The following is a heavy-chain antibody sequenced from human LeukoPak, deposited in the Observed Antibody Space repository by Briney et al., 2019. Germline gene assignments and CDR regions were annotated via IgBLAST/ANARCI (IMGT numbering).Heavy chain of an antibody. D-gene: IGHD2-2*01. J-gene: IGHJ4*02. Sequence: GPVKVSCKASGYTFTGYYMHWVRQAPGQGLEWMGWINPNSGGTNYAQKFQGRVTMTRDTSISTAYMELSRLRSDDTAVYYCARGVTEKDIVVVPAAISDYWGQGTLVTVSS. CDR3: ARGVTEKDIVVVPAAISDY. CDR1: GYTFTGYY. CDR2: INPNSGGT. V-gene: IGHV1-2*02.